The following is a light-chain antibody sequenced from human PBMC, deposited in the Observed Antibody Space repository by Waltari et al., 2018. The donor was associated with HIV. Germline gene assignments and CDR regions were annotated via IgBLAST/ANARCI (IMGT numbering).Light chain of an antibody. CDR3: HVWDSFSDHRV. Sequence: SYVLTQPPSVSVAPGQTARISCEGDNIGSQSVHWYQQKPGQAPVLVVDYDTDRPSGIPDRFSGSNSGNTATLIISGVEAGDEADYYCHVWDSFSDHRVFGGGTELTVL. V-gene: IGLV3-21*02. CDR1: NIGSQS. J-gene: IGLJ2*01. CDR2: YDT.